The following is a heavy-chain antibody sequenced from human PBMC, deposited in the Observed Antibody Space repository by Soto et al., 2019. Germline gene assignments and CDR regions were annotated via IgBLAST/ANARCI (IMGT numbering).Heavy chain of an antibody. CDR1: GYTFTAYA. V-gene: IGHV1-3*05. D-gene: IGHD3-16*02. Sequence: QVQLAQSGAEERKPGASVKVSCKATGYTFTAYAIRWVRQAPGQRLEWMGWINADNGNTKYAQKFQGRLTITSDTTANTATMELRSLTSVDTALYDFKRSAMCPYGGHIGPFDYWGQGTLVTVSS. J-gene: IGHJ4*02. CDR2: INADNGNT. CDR3: KRSAMCPYGGHIGPFDY.